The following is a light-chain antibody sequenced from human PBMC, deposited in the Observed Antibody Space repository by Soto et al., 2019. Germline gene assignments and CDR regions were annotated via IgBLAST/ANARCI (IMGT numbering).Light chain of an antibody. J-gene: IGKJ4*01. CDR2: GAS. CDR1: QSISSSS. V-gene: IGKV3-20*01. Sequence: EIVLTQSPGTLSLSPGERATLSCRASQSISSSSLAWYSQKSGQAPRLLIYGASNRAIDIPDRISGSGSGTDFTLTISRLEPEDFAVYYCQQYGTSPPLTFGGGTRVEIK. CDR3: QQYGTSPPLT.